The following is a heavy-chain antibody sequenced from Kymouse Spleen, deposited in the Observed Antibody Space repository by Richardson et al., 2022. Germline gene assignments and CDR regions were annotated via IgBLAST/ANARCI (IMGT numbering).Heavy chain of an antibody. Sequence: QVQLQQWGAGLLKPSETLSLTCAVYGGSFSGYYWSWIRQPPGKGLEWIGEINHSGSTNYNPSLKSRVTISVDTSKNQFSLKLSSVTAADTAVYYCARREDYYGSGSYYLIFDYWGQGTLVTVSS. D-gene: IGHD3-10*01. V-gene: IGHV4-34*01. CDR3: ARREDYYGSGSYYLIFDY. CDR1: GGSFSGYY. J-gene: IGHJ4*02. CDR2: INHSGST.